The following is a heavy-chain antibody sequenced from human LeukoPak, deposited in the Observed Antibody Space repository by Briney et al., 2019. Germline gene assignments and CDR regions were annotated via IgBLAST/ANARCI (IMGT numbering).Heavy chain of an antibody. CDR3: AKTRFTAAEIAY. V-gene: IGHV3-9*01. CDR2: ISWNSGSI. D-gene: IGHD5-18*01. Sequence: GRSLRLSCAASGFTFDDYAMHWVRQAPGKGLEWVSGISWNSGSIGYADSVKGRFTISRDNAKNSLYLQMNSLRAEDTALYYCAKTRFTAAEIAYWGQGTLVTVSS. J-gene: IGHJ4*02. CDR1: GFTFDDYA.